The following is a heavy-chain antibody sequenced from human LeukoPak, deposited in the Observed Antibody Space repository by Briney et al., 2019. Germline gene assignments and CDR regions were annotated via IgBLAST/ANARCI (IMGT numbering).Heavy chain of an antibody. CDR1: GGSISSYY. D-gene: IGHD3-10*01. CDR2: IYYSGST. V-gene: IGHV4-59*01. Sequence: PSETLSLTCTVSGGSISSYYWSWLRQPPGKGLEWIGYIYYSGSTNYNASLKSRVSISVDTSKNQFSLRLSSVTAADTAVYYCARGFYGSGSYYKRPFDCWGQGTLVTVSS. CDR3: ARGFYGSGSYYKRPFDC. J-gene: IGHJ4*02.